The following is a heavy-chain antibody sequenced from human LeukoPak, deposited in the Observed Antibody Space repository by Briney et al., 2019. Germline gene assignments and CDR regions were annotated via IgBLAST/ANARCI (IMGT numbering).Heavy chain of an antibody. V-gene: IGHV1-2*02. D-gene: IGHD2-15*01. CDR2: INPNTGGT. CDR3: ARVNVAAQTYRGYYYYYMDV. J-gene: IGHJ6*03. Sequence: ASVKVSCKASGYTFTGYYMHWLRQAPGQGLEWMGWINPNTGGTNYAQNFQGRVTMTRDTSISTAYMELSRLRSDDTAVYYCARVNVAAQTYRGYYYYYMDVWGKGTTVTVSS. CDR1: GYTFTGYY.